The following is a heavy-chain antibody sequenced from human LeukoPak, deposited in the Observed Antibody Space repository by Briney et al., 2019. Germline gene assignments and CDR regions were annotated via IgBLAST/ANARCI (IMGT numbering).Heavy chain of an antibody. V-gene: IGHV4-34*01. J-gene: IGHJ5*02. Sequence: SETLSLTCAVYGGPLGGSSWGGFGKPPGRGLEGLGELIKMGSTNYNPSLKSRVTISVDTSKNQFSLKLSSVTAADTAVYYCARGRRPIVVVPAAKSLNWFDPWGQGTLVTVSS. CDR1: GGPLGGSS. CDR2: LIKMGST. CDR3: ARGRRPIVVVPAAKSLNWFDP. D-gene: IGHD2-2*01.